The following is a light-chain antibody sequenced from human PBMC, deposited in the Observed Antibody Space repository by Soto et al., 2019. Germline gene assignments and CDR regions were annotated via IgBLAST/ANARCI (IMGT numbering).Light chain of an antibody. CDR3: QTWGLGVV. CDR2: LNSDGSH. V-gene: IGLV4-69*01. Sequence: QLVLTQSPSASASLGASVKLTCTLSSGHSSYAIAWHQQQPEKGPRYLMKLNSDGSHSKGDGIPDRFSGSSSGAERYLTISSLPSEDEADYHCQTWGLGVVFGGGTNLTVL. J-gene: IGLJ2*01. CDR1: SGHSSYA.